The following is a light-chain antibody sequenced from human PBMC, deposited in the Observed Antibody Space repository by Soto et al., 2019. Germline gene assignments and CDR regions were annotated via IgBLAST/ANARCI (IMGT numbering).Light chain of an antibody. CDR1: QSVSNN. V-gene: IGKV3-15*01. CDR3: QQYDNWPPLT. CDR2: GAS. Sequence: EIVMTQFPATLSVSPGESATLSCRASQSVSNNLAWYQQKPGQAPRLPIYGASARATGIPARFSGSGSGTEFTLTISSLQSEDFAVYYCQQYDNWPPLTFGGGTKVEIK. J-gene: IGKJ4*01.